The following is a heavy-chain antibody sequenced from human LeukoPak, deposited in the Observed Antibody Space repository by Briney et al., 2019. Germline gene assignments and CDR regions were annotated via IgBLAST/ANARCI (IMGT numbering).Heavy chain of an antibody. CDR2: IYPGDSDT. V-gene: IGHV5-51*01. J-gene: IGHJ4*02. CDR3: ATALFSSTWYAGSDY. D-gene: IGHD6-13*01. Sequence: GESLQISCKGAGYSFTSFWIGWGRRMPGKGLEWMGVIYPGDSDTRYSPSFQGQVTISADKSINTAYLQWSSLKASDTAMYYCATALFSSTWYAGSDYWGQGTLVTVSS. CDR1: GYSFTSFW.